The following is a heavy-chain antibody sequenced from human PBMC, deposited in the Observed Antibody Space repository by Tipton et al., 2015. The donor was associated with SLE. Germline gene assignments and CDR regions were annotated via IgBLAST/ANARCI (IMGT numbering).Heavy chain of an antibody. J-gene: IGHJ6*03. CDR2: FSDSGKTI. CDR1: GLTLSNYD. CDR3: ARGGTLGYYDGYSYMDV. V-gene: IGHV3-48*03. Sequence: SLRLSCVASGLTLSNYDMNWVRQAPGKGLEWVSYFSDSGKTIFYADSVKGRFTVSRDNANNSMYLHMNTLRVEDTAVYYCARGGTLGYYDGYSYMDVWGKGTTVTVSS. D-gene: IGHD1-26*01.